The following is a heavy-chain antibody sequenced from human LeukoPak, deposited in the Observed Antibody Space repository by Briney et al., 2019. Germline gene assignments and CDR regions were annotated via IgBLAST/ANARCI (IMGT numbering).Heavy chain of an antibody. CDR1: GFTFSDYY. V-gene: IGHV3-11*04. CDR3: AGQSYYDFWSGYYGY. Sequence: PGGSLRLSXAASGFTFSDYYMSWIRQAPGKGLEWVSYISSSGSTVYYADSVKGRFTISRDNAKNSLYLQMNSLRAEDTAVYYCAGQSYYDFWSGYYGYWGQGTLVTVSS. D-gene: IGHD3-3*01. J-gene: IGHJ4*02. CDR2: ISSSGSTV.